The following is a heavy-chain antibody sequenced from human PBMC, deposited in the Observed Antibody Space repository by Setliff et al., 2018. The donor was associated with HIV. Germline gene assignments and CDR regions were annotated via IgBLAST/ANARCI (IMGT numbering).Heavy chain of an antibody. Sequence: LSLTCDVSGYLISGGFYWGWIRQPPGKGLEWIGNIYSTGSTNYNPSLQSRVSISMDASKNKFSLKVTSVTSADTAVYYCAKGAGFYGDYTFDYWGQGNLVTVSS. CDR1: GYLISGGFY. J-gene: IGHJ4*02. CDR3: AKGAGFYGDYTFDY. D-gene: IGHD4-17*01. CDR2: IYSTGST. V-gene: IGHV4-61*08.